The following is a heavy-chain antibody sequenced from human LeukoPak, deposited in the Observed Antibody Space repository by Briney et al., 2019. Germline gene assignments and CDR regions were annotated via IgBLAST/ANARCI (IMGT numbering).Heavy chain of an antibody. D-gene: IGHD6-19*01. J-gene: IGHJ4*02. CDR1: GGTFTIYT. V-gene: IGHV1-69*04. CDR2: IIPILGIA. Sequence: ASVKVSFKASGGTFTIYTISWVRQAPGQGREWMGRIIPILGIANYAQKFQGRVTITADKSTSTAYMELSSLRSEDTAVYYCARDYSSGWYYFDYWGQGTLVTVSS. CDR3: ARDYSSGWYYFDY.